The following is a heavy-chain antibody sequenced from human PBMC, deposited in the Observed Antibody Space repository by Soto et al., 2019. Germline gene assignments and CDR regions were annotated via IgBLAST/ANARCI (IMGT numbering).Heavy chain of an antibody. CDR1: GGSISSGNYY. J-gene: IGHJ6*02. V-gene: IGHV4-30-4*01. CDR3: ATHCISTSCYFNAMDV. Sequence: SETLSLTCNVSGGSISSGNYYWSWIRQPPGKGLEWIGYISYSGSTYYNPSLKSRVTISVDTSKNQFSLKLTSVTAADTAVYYCATHCISTSCYFNAMDVWGQGTTVTVSS. CDR2: ISYSGST. D-gene: IGHD2-2*01.